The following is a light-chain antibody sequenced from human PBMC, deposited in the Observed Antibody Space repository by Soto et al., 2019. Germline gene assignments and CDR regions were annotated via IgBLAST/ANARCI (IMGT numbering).Light chain of an antibody. CDR1: QSVSSN. J-gene: IGKJ1*01. V-gene: IGKV3-15*01. CDR2: GAS. Sequence: EIVMTQSPATLSVSPGERATLSCRASQSVSSNLAWYQQKPGQAPRLLLYGASTRATGLPARFSGSGSGTEFTLTISSLPSEDFAVYYCQQYNNSWTFGQGTKVEIK. CDR3: QQYNNSWT.